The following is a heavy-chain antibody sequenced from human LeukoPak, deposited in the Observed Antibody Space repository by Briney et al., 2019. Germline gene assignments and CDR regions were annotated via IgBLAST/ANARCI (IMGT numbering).Heavy chain of an antibody. V-gene: IGHV3-23*01. J-gene: IGHJ5*02. CDR3: AKDPVYCSSTSCYENWFDP. D-gene: IGHD2-2*01. Sequence: GGSLRLSCAASGFIFSQYSMNWVRQAPGKGLEWVSHIRSSSETFYADSVKGRFTISRDNSKNTLYLQMNSLRAEDTAVYYCAKDPVYCSSTSCYENWFDPWGQGTLVTVSS. CDR1: GFIFSQYS. CDR2: IRSSSET.